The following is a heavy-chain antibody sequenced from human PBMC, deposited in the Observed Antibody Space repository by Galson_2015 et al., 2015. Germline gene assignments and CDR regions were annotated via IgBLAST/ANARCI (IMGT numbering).Heavy chain of an antibody. D-gene: IGHD3-22*01. Sequence: LRLSCAASGFTFSSYGMHWVRQAPGKGLEWVAVISYDGSNKYYADSVKGRFTISRDNSKNTLYLQMNSLRAEDTAVYYCAKDGTDYYDSSGYYPLGYWGQGTLVTVSS. CDR1: GFTFSSYG. J-gene: IGHJ4*02. CDR3: AKDGTDYYDSSGYYPLGY. CDR2: ISYDGSNK. V-gene: IGHV3-30*18.